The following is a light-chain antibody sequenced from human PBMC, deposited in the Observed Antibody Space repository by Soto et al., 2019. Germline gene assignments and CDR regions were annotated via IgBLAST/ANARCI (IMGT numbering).Light chain of an antibody. V-gene: IGKV1-39*01. CDR1: RNINNF. CDR3: QQSFGVVVT. Sequence: DIQMTQSPSSLSASVGDRVAITCRAGRNINNFLNWYQQKPGEAPKLLIYTTSNLNSGVPSRFSGSRSGTDFTLTISSLQREDIATYYCQQSFGVVVTFGPGTKLDL. J-gene: IGKJ3*01. CDR2: TTS.